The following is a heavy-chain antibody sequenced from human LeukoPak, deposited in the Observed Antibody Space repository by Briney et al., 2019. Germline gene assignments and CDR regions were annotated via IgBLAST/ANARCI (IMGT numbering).Heavy chain of an antibody. CDR1: GFTFSSYW. CDR3: AKGHWGDWYFDL. D-gene: IGHD7-27*01. J-gene: IGHJ2*01. CDR2: INSDGSST. Sequence: GGSLRLSCAASGFTFSSYWMHWVRQAPGKGLVWVSRINSDGSSTSYADSVKGRFTISRDNAKNTLYLQMNSLRAEDTAVYYCAKGHWGDWYFDLWGRGTLVTVSS. V-gene: IGHV3-74*01.